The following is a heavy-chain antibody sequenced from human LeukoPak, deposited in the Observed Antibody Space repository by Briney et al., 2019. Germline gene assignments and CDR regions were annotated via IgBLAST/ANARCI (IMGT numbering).Heavy chain of an antibody. CDR1: GGSISSGGYY. V-gene: IGHV4-31*03. J-gene: IGHJ3*02. CDR2: IYYSGST. Sequence: PSETLSPTCTVSGGSISSGGYYWSWIRQHPGKGLEWIGYIYYSGSTYYNPSLKSRVTISVDTSKNQFSLKLSSVTAADTAVYYCAREFTGYSYGYRLRAFDIWGQGTMVTVSS. CDR3: AREFTGYSYGYRLRAFDI. D-gene: IGHD5-18*01.